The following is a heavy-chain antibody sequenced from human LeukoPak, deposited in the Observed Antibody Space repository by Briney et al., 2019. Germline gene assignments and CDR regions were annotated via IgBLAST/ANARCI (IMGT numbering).Heavy chain of an antibody. CDR1: GGTFSSYA. Sequence: ASVKVSFKASGGTFSSYAISWVRQAPGQGLEWMGGIIPIFGTANYAQKFQGRVTITADGSTSTAYMELSSLRSEDTAVYYCARLTYYYGSGSYFYFDYWGQGTLVTVSS. D-gene: IGHD3-10*01. J-gene: IGHJ4*02. V-gene: IGHV1-69*13. CDR3: ARLTYYYGSGSYFYFDY. CDR2: IIPIFGTA.